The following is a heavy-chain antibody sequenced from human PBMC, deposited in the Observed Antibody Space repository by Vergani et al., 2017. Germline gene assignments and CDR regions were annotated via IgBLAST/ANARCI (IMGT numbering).Heavy chain of an antibody. D-gene: IGHD2-2*01. CDR3: AGYGSSTSCYAIPY. V-gene: IGHV4-61*02. CDR2: IYTSGST. CDR1: GGSISSVSYY. J-gene: IGHJ4*02. Sequence: QVQLQESGPGLVKPSQTLSLTCTVPGGSISSVSYYWSWIRQPAGKGLEWIGRIYTSGSTNYNPSLKSRVSISVDTSKNQFSLKLSSVTAADTAVYYCAGYGSSTSCYAIPYWGQGTLVTVSS.